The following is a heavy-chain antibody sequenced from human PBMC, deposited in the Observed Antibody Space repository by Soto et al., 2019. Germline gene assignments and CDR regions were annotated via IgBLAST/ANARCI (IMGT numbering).Heavy chain of an antibody. D-gene: IGHD6-13*01. J-gene: IGHJ4*01. Sequence: SETLSLTCTFSHCSVISCRFYLTFIRQHPWKCLEWIGYIYYRGNTYYRPSLKSRVSISIDTSQNQFSLRLNSVTDADTAVYYCARSRYGSRALEHRGQRTLVNVSS. CDR1: HCSVISCRFY. CDR2: IYYRGNT. V-gene: IGHV4-31*03. CDR3: ARSRYGSRALEH.